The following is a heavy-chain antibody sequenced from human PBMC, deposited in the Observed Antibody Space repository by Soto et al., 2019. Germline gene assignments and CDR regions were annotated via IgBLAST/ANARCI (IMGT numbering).Heavy chain of an antibody. Sequence: EVQLVESGXXLXXXXXXLRLSCAASGFTFDDYAMHWVRQAPGKGLEWVSGISWNSGTIVYADSVKGRFTISRDNAKNSLYLQMNSLRGEDTALYYCAKDMRGGSSSSRYYYGLDVWGQGTTVTVSS. V-gene: IGHV3-9*01. CDR3: AKDMRGGSSSSRYYYGLDV. CDR2: ISWNSGTI. D-gene: IGHD6-13*01. CDR1: GFTFDDYA. J-gene: IGHJ6*02.